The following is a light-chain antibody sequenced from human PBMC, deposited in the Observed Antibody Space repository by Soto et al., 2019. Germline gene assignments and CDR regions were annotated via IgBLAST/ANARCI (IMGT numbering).Light chain of an antibody. V-gene: IGKV1-5*03. J-gene: IGKJ1*01. CDR2: KAS. CDR3: LLYDM. CDR1: QTISSW. Sequence: DIHMSNSPSTLSGTVRDRVTITCRASQTISSWLAWYRQKPGKAPKLLIYKASTLKSGVPSRFSGSGSGTEFTPTISSLQTDDFATYYCLLYDMFAPGSKVDI.